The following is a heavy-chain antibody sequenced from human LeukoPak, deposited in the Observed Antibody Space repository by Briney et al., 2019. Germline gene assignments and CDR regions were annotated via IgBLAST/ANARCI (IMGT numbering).Heavy chain of an antibody. CDR2: ISSSSSYI. J-gene: IGHJ4*02. CDR3: ARTYDSSGYYPDY. CDR1: GFTFSSYS. Sequence: GGSLRLSCAASGFTFSSYSMNWVRQAPGKGLEWVSSISSSSSYIYYADSVKGRFTISRDNAKNSLYLQMNSLRAEDMAVYYCARTYDSSGYYPDYWGQGTLVTVSS. D-gene: IGHD3-22*01. V-gene: IGHV3-21*01.